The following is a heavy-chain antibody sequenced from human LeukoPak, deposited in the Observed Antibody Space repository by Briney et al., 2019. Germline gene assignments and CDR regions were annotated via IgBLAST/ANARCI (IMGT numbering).Heavy chain of an antibody. V-gene: IGHV4-38-2*02. CDR3: ARAGVLLWFGERRLFDY. CDR2: IYHSGST. Sequence: SETLSLTCTVSGYSISSGYYWGWIRQPPGKGLEWIGSIYHSGSTYYNPSLKSRVTISVDTSKNQFSLKLSSVTAADTAVYYCARAGVLLWFGERRLFDYWGQGTLVTVSS. CDR1: GYSISSGYY. J-gene: IGHJ4*02. D-gene: IGHD3-10*01.